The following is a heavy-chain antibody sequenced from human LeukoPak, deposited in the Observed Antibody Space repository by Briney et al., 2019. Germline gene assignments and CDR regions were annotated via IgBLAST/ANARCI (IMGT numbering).Heavy chain of an antibody. CDR2: ISGSGGST. Sequence: CXXXXFTFSNYAMTWVRQAPGKGLEWVSGISGSGGSTNYADSVKGRFTISRDNSKNALYLQMNSLRAEDTAVYYCARDPQGSGPDFDFWGQGTLVTVSS. D-gene: IGHD6-19*01. CDR1: XFTFSNYA. V-gene: IGHV3-23*01. J-gene: IGHJ4*02. CDR3: ARDPQGSGPDFDF.